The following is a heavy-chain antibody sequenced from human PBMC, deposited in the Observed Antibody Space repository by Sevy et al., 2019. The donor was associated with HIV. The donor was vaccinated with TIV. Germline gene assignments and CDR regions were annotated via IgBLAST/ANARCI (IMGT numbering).Heavy chain of an antibody. J-gene: IGHJ6*02. V-gene: IGHV3-30*02. D-gene: IGHD2-2*01. CDR3: ARCRRCSGVNCYVGYYYSMDV. Sequence: GGSLRLSCAASGFSVNAYDMQWVRQAPGKGLEWVSFIRNDETNKFYADSVKGRFTMSRDNSNNTMYLQLSNLRTEDTAVYYCARCRRCSGVNCYVGYYYSMDVWGQGTTVTVSS. CDR2: IRNDETNK. CDR1: GFSVNAYD.